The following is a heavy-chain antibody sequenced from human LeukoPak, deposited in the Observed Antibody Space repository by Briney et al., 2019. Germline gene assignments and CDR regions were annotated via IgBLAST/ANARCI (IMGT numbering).Heavy chain of an antibody. D-gene: IGHD3-10*01. Sequence: GGSLRLSCAASGFTFSRSSMNWVRQAPGKGLEWVSAISGSGGSTYYADSVKGRFTISRDNSKNTLYLQMNSLRAEDTAVYYCAGRGSGSYFDYWGQGTLVTVSS. J-gene: IGHJ4*02. CDR3: AGRGSGSYFDY. CDR1: GFTFSRSS. V-gene: IGHV3-23*01. CDR2: ISGSGGST.